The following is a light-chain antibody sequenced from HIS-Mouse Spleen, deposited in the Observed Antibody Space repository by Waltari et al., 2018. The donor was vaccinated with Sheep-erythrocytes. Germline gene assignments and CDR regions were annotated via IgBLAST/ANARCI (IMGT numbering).Light chain of an antibody. CDR1: SLRSYY. J-gene: IGLJ3*02. Sequence: SSELTQDPAVSVALGQTVRITCQGDSLRSYYASWYQQKPGQAPVLVIDGKNNRPSGIPDRFSGSSSGNTASLTITGTQAMDEADYYCQAWDSSTAWVFGGGTKLTVL. CDR2: GKN. CDR3: QAWDSSTAWV. V-gene: IGLV3-19*01.